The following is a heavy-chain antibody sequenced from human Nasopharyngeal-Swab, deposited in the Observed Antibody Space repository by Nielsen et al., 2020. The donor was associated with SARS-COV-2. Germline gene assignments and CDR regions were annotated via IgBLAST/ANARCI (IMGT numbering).Heavy chain of an antibody. V-gene: IGHV3-15*01. Sequence: GGSLRLSCAASGFTFSNAWMSWVRQAPGKGLEWVGRIKSKTDGGTTDYAAPVKGRFTISRDDSKNTLYLQMNSLKTEDTAVYYCTTDSSGSGRRVYYYYGMDVWGQGTTVTVSS. CDR2: IKSKTDGGTT. J-gene: IGHJ6*02. CDR3: TTDSSGSGRRVYYYYGMDV. D-gene: IGHD3-22*01. CDR1: GFTFSNAW.